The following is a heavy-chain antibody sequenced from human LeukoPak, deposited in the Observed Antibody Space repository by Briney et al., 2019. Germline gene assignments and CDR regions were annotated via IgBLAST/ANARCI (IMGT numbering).Heavy chain of an antibody. CDR1: RVTPTTYS. D-gene: IGHD6-13*01. CDR2: ISSRSSYI. J-gene: IGHJ4*02. Sequence: GSPRLSPAASRVTPTTYSMNCVPDAPGKGREWGSSISSRSSYIYYADSVKGRFTISRDNAKSSLYLQMNSLRAEDTAVYYCARDYSSSWYDYFDYWGQGTLVTVSS. CDR3: ARDYSSSWYDYFDY. V-gene: IGHV3-21*01.